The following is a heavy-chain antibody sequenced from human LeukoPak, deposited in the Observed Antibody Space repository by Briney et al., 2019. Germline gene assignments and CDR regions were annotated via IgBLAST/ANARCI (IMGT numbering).Heavy chain of an antibody. CDR1: GGSISSSSYY. CDR2: IYYSGST. Sequence: SETLSLTCTVSGGSISSSSYYWGWIRQPPGKGLEWIGSIYYSGSTYYNPSLKSRVTISVDTSKNQFSLKLSSVTAADTAVYYCARQLDCTSTACYRWFDPWGQGTLVTVSS. V-gene: IGHV4-39*01. CDR3: ARQLDCTSTACYRWFDP. J-gene: IGHJ5*02. D-gene: IGHD2-2*01.